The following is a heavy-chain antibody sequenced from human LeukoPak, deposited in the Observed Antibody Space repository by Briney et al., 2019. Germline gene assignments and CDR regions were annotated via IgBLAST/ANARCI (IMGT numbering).Heavy chain of an antibody. Sequence: SETLSLTCAVYGGSFSGYYWSWIRQPPGKGLEWIGEINHSGSTNYNPSLKSRVTISVDTSKNQFSLKLSSVTAADTAVYYCARAQSRFYDSSGYLDYWGQGTLVTVSS. J-gene: IGHJ4*02. CDR3: ARAQSRFYDSSGYLDY. D-gene: IGHD3-22*01. CDR1: GGSFSGYY. CDR2: INHSGST. V-gene: IGHV4-34*01.